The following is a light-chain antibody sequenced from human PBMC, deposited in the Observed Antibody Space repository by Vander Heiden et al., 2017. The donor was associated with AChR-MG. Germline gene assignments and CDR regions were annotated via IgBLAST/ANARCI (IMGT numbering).Light chain of an antibody. J-gene: IGLJ2*01. CDR1: SSDIGNYNY. CDR2: EVN. Sequence: QSALTQPPSASASPGQSVTISCTGTSSDIGNYNYVSWYQQHPGKAPNLMIYEVNKRPSGVPDRFSGSKSGNKASLTVSGLRAEDEADYYCSSYAGTNNLLFGGGTKLTVL. CDR3: SSYAGTNNLL. V-gene: IGLV2-8*01.